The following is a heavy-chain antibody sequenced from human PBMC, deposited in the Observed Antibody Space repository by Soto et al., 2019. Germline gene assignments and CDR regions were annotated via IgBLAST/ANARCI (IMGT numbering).Heavy chain of an antibody. CDR1: GGSISSYY. J-gene: IGHJ6*02. Sequence: SETLSLTCTVSGGSISSYYWSWIRQPAGKGLEWIGRIYTSGSTNYNPSLKSRVTMSVDTSKNQFSLKLSSVTAADTAVYYCARERESEAAAGSYYYGMDVWGQGTTVTVSS. V-gene: IGHV4-4*07. D-gene: IGHD6-13*01. CDR3: ARERESEAAAGSYYYGMDV. CDR2: IYTSGST.